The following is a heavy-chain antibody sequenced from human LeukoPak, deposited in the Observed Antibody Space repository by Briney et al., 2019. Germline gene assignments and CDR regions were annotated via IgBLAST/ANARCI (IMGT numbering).Heavy chain of an antibody. D-gene: IGHD3-22*01. Sequence: SETLSLTCTVSGGSVSSGSYYWSWIRQPPGKGLEWIGYIYYSGSTNYNPSLKSRVTISVDTSKNQFSLKLSSVTAADTAVYYCASGITMIVVVIDHGAFDIWGQGTMVTVSS. CDR2: IYYSGST. CDR1: GGSVSSGSYY. CDR3: ASGITMIVVVIDHGAFDI. V-gene: IGHV4-61*01. J-gene: IGHJ3*02.